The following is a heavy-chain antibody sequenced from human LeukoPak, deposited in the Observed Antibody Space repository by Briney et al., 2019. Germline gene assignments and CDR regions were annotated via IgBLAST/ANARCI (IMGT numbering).Heavy chain of an antibody. CDR3: ARVGLHADRAYMDV. CDR1: GGCFSGYY. V-gene: IGHV4-34*01. Sequence: SETLSLNCAVYGGCFSGYYWSWIRQPPGKGWEWIGEINHSGSTNYNPSLKSRVTISVDTSKHQFSLKLSSVTAADTAVYYCARVGLHADRAYMDVWGKGTTVTVSS. CDR2: INHSGST. D-gene: IGHD2-15*01. J-gene: IGHJ6*03.